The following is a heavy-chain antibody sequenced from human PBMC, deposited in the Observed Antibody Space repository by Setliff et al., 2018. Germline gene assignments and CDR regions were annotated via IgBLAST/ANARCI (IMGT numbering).Heavy chain of an antibody. CDR3: ARGRNIAARLLDS. CDR2: IYYSGST. CDR1: GGSISTYY. Sequence: SETLSLTCTVSGGSISTYYWSWIRRPPGKGLEWIGYIYYSGSTNYNPSLKSRVTISVDTSKDQFSLKLISMTAADTAVYYCARGRNIAARLLDSWGQGTLVTVSS. J-gene: IGHJ4*02. V-gene: IGHV4-59*12. D-gene: IGHD6-6*01.